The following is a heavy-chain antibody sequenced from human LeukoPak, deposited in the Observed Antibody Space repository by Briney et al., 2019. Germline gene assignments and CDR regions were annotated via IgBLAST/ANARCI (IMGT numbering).Heavy chain of an antibody. J-gene: IGHJ6*02. CDR2: ISSSGSTI. V-gene: IGHV3-11*01. D-gene: IGHD2-15*01. CDR1: GGSFSGYY. Sequence: KPSETLSLTCAVYGGSFSGYYWSWIRQAPGKGLEWVSYISSSGSTIYYADSVKGRFTISRDNAKNSLYLQMNSLRAEDTAVYYCARMDLPYCSGGSCYSGYYYGMDVWGQGTTVTVSS. CDR3: ARMDLPYCSGGSCYSGYYYGMDV.